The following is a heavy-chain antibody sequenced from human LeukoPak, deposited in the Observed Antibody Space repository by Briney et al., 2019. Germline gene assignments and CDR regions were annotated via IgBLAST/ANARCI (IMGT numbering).Heavy chain of an antibody. V-gene: IGHV3-48*01. CDR2: ISSSGDII. J-gene: IGHJ4*02. CDR3: ARLSGYDSNQHG. Sequence: PGGSLRLSCAASGFTFSSHSMNWVRQAPGKGLEWLSYISSSGDIIHYADSVKGRFTISRDNVGNSLYLQMNSLRAEDTAVYYCARLSGYDSNQHGWGQGTLVTVSS. CDR1: GFTFSSHS. D-gene: IGHD4-11*01.